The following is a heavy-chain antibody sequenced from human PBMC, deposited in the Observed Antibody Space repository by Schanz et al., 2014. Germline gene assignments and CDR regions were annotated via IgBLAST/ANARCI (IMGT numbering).Heavy chain of an antibody. CDR1: EFTFSSYK. Sequence: EVQLVESGGGLVKPGGSLRLSCEASEFTFSSYKMNWVRQAPGKGLEWVSSISSSGSYIHYADSVKGRFTISRDNSKNTLYLQMNTLRAEDTAVYYCARSAGRDFWSGYYTRFDYWGQGTLVTVSS. V-gene: IGHV3-21*04. CDR2: ISSSGSYI. CDR3: ARSAGRDFWSGYYTRFDY. D-gene: IGHD3-3*01. J-gene: IGHJ4*02.